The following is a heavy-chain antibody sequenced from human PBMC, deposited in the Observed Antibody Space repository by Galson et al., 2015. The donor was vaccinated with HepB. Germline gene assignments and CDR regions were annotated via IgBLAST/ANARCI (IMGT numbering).Heavy chain of an antibody. J-gene: IGHJ5*02. CDR1: GYTSTSYA. V-gene: IGHV1-3*01. Sequence: SVKVSCKASGYTSTSYAMHWVRQAPGQRLEWMGWINAGNGNTKYSQKFQGRVTITRDTFASTAYMELSSLRSEDTAVYYCARLYSSSWYGDWFDPWGQGTLVTVSS. D-gene: IGHD6-13*01. CDR2: INAGNGNT. CDR3: ARLYSSSWYGDWFDP.